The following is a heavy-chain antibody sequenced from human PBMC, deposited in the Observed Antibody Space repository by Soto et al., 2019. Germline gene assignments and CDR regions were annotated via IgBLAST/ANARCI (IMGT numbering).Heavy chain of an antibody. CDR1: GYTFTSYA. CDR3: ARAFAGTTRRDAFDI. V-gene: IGHV1-3*01. D-gene: IGHD1-1*01. Sequence: SVKVSCKASGYTFTSYAMQWVRQAPGQRLEWIGWINAGNGNTKYSQKFQGRVTITRETSASTAYMELSSLRSEDTAVDYCARAFAGTTRRDAFDIWGQGTMVTVTS. J-gene: IGHJ3*02. CDR2: INAGNGNT.